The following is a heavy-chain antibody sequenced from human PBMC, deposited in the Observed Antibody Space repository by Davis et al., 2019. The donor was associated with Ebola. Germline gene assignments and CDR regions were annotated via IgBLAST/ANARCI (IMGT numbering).Heavy chain of an antibody. D-gene: IGHD2-21*01. J-gene: IGHJ6*02. CDR1: GFTFSSYS. V-gene: IGHV3-21*01. CDR2: ISSSSSYI. Sequence: GESLKISCAASGFTFSSYSMNWVRQAPGKGLEWVSSISSSSSYIYYADSVKGRFTISRDNAKNSLYLQMNSLRAEDTAVYYCARLYCGGDCYVRYYYYGMDVWGQGTTVTVSS. CDR3: ARLYCGGDCYVRYYYYGMDV.